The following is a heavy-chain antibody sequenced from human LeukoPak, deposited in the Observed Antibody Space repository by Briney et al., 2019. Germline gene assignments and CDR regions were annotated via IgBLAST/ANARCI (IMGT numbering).Heavy chain of an antibody. CDR3: ARAKWYSSAYYFDY. J-gene: IGHJ4*01. CDR2: IYYSGST. CDR1: GGSISSYY. D-gene: IGHD6-19*01. Sequence: SETLSLTCTVSGGSISSYYWSWIRQPPGKGLEWIGYIYYSGSTNYNPSLKSRVTISVDKSKNQFSLKLSSVTAADTAVYYCARAKWYSSAYYFDYWGQGTLVTVSS. V-gene: IGHV4-59*12.